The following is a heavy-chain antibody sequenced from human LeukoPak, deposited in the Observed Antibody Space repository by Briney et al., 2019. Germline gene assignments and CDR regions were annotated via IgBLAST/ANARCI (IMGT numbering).Heavy chain of an antibody. V-gene: IGHV3-48*04. CDR2: IISSGSIT. CDR3: VRDRGAVAHYYDNSGSNDAFDI. J-gene: IGHJ3*02. D-gene: IGHD3-22*01. CDR1: GFTLSSYS. Sequence: GGSLRLSCAASGFTLSSYSLNWVRQAPGEGLEWVSYIISSGSITYYADSVKGRFTISRDNDKRSLYMQMNSLRAEDTAVYYCVRDRGAVAHYYDNSGSNDAFDIWGQGTMVAVSS.